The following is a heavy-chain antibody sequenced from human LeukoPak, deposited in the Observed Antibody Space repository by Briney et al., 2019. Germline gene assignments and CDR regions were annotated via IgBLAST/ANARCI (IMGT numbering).Heavy chain of an antibody. J-gene: IGHJ4*02. CDR3: ARRGCCSSTSCYAVELDY. CDR1: VYTFTSYG. CDR2: ISAYNGNT. Sequence: ASVKVSCKASVYTFTSYGISWVRQAPGQGLEWMGWISAYNGNTNYAQKLQGRVTMTTDTSTSTAYMELRSLRSDDTAVYYCARRGCCSSTSCYAVELDYWAQGTVVTLFS. D-gene: IGHD2-2*01. V-gene: IGHV1-18*01.